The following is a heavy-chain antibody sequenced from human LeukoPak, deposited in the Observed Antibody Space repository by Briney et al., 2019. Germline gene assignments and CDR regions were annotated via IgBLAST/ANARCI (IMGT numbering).Heavy chain of an antibody. J-gene: IGHJ6*03. CDR2: ISSSSSYI. D-gene: IGHD5-18*01. Sequence: GGSLRLSCAASGFTFSSYSMNWVRQAPGKGLEWVSSISSSSSYIYYADSVKGRFTISRDNAKNSLYLQMNSLRAEDTAVYYCARETGYSYVEGFYMDVWGKGTTVTVSS. CDR3: ARETGYSYVEGFYMDV. V-gene: IGHV3-21*01. CDR1: GFTFSSYS.